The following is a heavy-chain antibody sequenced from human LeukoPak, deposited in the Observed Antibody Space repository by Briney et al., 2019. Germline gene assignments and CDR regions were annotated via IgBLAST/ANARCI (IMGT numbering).Heavy chain of an antibody. CDR1: GVSLSSRTYY. CDR3: ATKPRVGHNPRPFDCDS. Sequence: SETLSLTCTLSGVSLSSRTYYWRWIRQPPGKGLDWIGSMSYTGSTYYNPSLKSRVTISVDTSKNQFSLRLTSVTAADTAVYYCATKPRVGHNPRPFDCDSWGQGTLVTVSS. J-gene: IGHJ4*02. V-gene: IGHV4-39*01. D-gene: IGHD3-16*01. CDR2: MSYTGST.